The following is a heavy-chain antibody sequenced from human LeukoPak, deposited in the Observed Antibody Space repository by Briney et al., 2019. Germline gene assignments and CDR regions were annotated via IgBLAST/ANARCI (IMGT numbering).Heavy chain of an antibody. CDR2: IWYDGSNK. CDR3: AREGYYYDSSGYYYFDY. Sequence: GGSLRLSCAASGFTFSSYGVHWVRQAPGKGLEWVAVIWYDGSNKYYADSVKGRFTISRDNSKNTLYLQMNSLRAEDTAVYYCAREGYYYDSSGYYYFDYWGQGTLVTVSS. D-gene: IGHD3-22*01. J-gene: IGHJ4*02. V-gene: IGHV3-33*01. CDR1: GFTFSSYG.